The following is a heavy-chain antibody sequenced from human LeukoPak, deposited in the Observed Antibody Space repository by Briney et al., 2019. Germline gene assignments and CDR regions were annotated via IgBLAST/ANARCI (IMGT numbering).Heavy chain of an antibody. CDR1: GGSFSGYY. Sequence: SETLSLTCAVYGGSFSGYYWSWVRQPPGKGLEWIGEINHSGSTNYNPSLKSQVTISVDTSKNQFSLKLSSVTAADTAVYYCASSRAFFDYWGQGTLVTVSS. CDR2: INHSGST. V-gene: IGHV4-34*01. J-gene: IGHJ4*02. CDR3: ASSRAFFDY.